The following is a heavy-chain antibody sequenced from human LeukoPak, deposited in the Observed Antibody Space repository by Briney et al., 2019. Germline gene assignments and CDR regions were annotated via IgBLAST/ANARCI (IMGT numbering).Heavy chain of an antibody. CDR3: ARGSDYDYVWGSYRPKKTIDY. Sequence: PSETLSLTCAVDGGSFSGYYWSWIRQPPGKGLEWIGEINHSGSTNYNPSLKSRVTISVDTSKNQFSLKLSSVTAADTAVYYCARGSDYDYVWGSYRPKKTIDYWGQGTLVTVSS. CDR1: GGSFSGYY. CDR2: INHSGST. D-gene: IGHD3-16*02. V-gene: IGHV4-34*01. J-gene: IGHJ4*02.